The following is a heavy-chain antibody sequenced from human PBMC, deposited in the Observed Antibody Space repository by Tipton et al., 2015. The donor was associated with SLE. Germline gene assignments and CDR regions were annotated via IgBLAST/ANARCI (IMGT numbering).Heavy chain of an antibody. V-gene: IGHV4-34*01. J-gene: IGHJ4*02. CDR2: INHSGST. CDR1: GGSISSHY. Sequence: QVQLVQSGGGLVKPGGSLRLSCTVSGGSISSHYWSWIRQPPGKGLEWIGEINHSGSTNYNPSLKSRVTISVDTSKNQFSLKLSSVTAADTAVYYCASSPSFDYWGQGTLVTVSS. CDR3: ASSPSFDY.